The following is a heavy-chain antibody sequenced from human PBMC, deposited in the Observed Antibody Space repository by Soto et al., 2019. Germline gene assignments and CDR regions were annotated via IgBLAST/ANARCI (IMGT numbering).Heavy chain of an antibody. CDR1: GFTFSSYA. V-gene: IGHV3-23*01. CDR3: AKEMYYDILSVYPDYGMDV. J-gene: IGHJ6*02. Sequence: GSLRLSCAAYGFTFSSYAMRWVRMASGKRMGWFSSKRGSRGPTKYTQSVKSRFTRPSDNSKNTLYPQINSLRAEDTPVYYCAKEMYYDILSVYPDYGMDVWGQGPTVTVSS. D-gene: IGHD3-9*01. CDR2: KRGSRGPT.